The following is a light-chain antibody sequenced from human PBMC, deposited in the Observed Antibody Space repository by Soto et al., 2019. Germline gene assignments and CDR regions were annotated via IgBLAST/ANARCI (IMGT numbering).Light chain of an antibody. CDR1: QGIRND. Sequence: DIQMTQSPSSLSASVGDRVTITCRASQGIRNDLAWYQQKPGKAPKRLIYAASSLQSGVPSRFRSSGSVTEFTLTIRSLQPEDFATYYCLHYNSYPPTFGQGTKVEIK. CDR2: AAS. V-gene: IGKV1-17*01. CDR3: LHYNSYPPT. J-gene: IGKJ1*01.